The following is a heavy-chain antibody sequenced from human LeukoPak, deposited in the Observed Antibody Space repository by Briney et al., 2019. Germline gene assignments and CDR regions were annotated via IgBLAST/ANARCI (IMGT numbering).Heavy chain of an antibody. V-gene: IGHV3-7*01. CDR3: VRTSRSSSTDS. Sequence: GGSLRLSCAASGFTFNDYWMSWVRQAPGKGLEWVANIKQDGSVKNYVDYMEGRFTISRDNAKNSLYLQMNGLRAEDTAVYYCVRTSRSSSTDSWGQGTLVTVSS. D-gene: IGHD6-6*01. CDR2: IKQDGSVK. CDR1: GFTFNDYW. J-gene: IGHJ5*01.